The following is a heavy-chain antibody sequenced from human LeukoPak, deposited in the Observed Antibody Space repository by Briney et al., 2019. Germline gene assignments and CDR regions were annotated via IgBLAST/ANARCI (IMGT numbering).Heavy chain of an antibody. V-gene: IGHV3-53*01. CDR2: IYAGGST. CDR3: ATGGRSGVAFES. CDR1: GVIDSSNY. Sequence: GGSLRLSCTASGVIDSSNYMSWARQAPGKGLEWVSLIYAGGSTFYEDSVMGRSTISRDKYNNTLYLLMNSLRAEDTAVYYCATGGRSGVAFESWGQGTLVTVSS. D-gene: IGHD2-15*01. J-gene: IGHJ4*02.